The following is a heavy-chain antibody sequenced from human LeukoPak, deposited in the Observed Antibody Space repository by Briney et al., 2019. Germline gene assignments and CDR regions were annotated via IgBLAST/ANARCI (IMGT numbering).Heavy chain of an antibody. CDR3: TTPPVLSMTTIDY. J-gene: IGHJ4*02. CDR1: GFTFSNAW. Sequence: PGGSLRLSCAASGFTFSNAWMSWVRQAPGKGLGWVGRIKSKTDGGTTDYAAPVKGRFTISRDDSKNTLYLQMNSLKTEDTAVYYCTTPPVLSMTTIDYWGQGTLVTVSS. V-gene: IGHV3-15*01. D-gene: IGHD3-16*01. CDR2: IKSKTDGGTT.